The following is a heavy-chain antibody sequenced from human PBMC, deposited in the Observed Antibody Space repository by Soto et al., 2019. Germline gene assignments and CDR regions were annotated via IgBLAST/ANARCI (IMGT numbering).Heavy chain of an antibody. V-gene: IGHV3-30*03. CDR2: ISYDGNKK. CDR1: GFTFNNYG. Sequence: QVQLVESGGGVVQPGRSLRLSCAASGFTFNNYGIHWVRQAPGKGLEWVSFISYDGNKKYYADSVKGRXXXXXXXXXXXXXXXXXXXXXXXXXXYFCAKXXTRDYYYYMDXWGK. J-gene: IGHJ6*03. CDR3: AKXXTRDYYYYMDX. D-gene: IGHD3-9*01.